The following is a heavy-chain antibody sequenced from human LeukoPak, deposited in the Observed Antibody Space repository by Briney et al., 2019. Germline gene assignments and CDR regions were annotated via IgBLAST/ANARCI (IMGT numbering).Heavy chain of an antibody. D-gene: IGHD4-17*01. J-gene: IGHJ5*02. CDR1: GYTFTGYY. V-gene: IGHV1-2*02. CDR2: INPNSGGT. CDR3: ARETLEDTVTSWFDP. Sequence: ASVKVSCKASGYTFTGYYMHWVRQAPGQGLEWMGWINPNSGGTNYAQKFQGRVTMTRDTSISTAYMELSRLRSDDTAVYYCARETLEDTVTSWFDPWGQGTLVTVSS.